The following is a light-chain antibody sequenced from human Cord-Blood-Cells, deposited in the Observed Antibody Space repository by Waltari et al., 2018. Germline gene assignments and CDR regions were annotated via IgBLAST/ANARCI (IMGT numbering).Light chain of an antibody. CDR1: ALPKKY. J-gene: IGLJ3*02. Sequence: SYELTQPPSVSVSPGQTARITCPGDALPKKYAYWYQQKPCQAPVLVIYKDSERPSGTPGRFSGSSSGTTVTLTISGVQAEDEADYYCQAADSSGTYRVFGGGTKLTVL. V-gene: IGLV3-25*03. CDR3: QAADSSGTYRV. CDR2: KDS.